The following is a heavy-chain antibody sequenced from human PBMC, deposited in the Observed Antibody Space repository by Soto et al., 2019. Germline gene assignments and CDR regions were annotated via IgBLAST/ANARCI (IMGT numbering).Heavy chain of an antibody. CDR3: AKLAGYWSCNSCHRDYAMDV. Sequence: ASETLSLTCSVSGGSISSKSYSWGWIRQPPGKGLEWIGTFYYSENTYYNPSLKRRVTISVDTSKNQFSLKLSSVTAADTAVYYCAKLAGYWSCNSCHRDYAMDVWGQWTTVTVSS. J-gene: IGHJ6*02. D-gene: IGHD2-15*01. CDR1: GGSISSKSYS. CDR2: FYYSENT. V-gene: IGHV4-39*01.